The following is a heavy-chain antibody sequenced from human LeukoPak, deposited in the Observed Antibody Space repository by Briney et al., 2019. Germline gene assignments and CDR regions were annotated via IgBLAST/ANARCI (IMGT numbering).Heavy chain of an antibody. CDR1: GGSISSYY. CDR2: IYTSGST. Sequence: SETLSLTCTVSGGSISSYYWSWIRQPPGKGLEWIGYIYTSGSTNYNSSLKSRVTISVDTSKNQFSLKLSSVTAAYTAVYYCARHPPCYQLLALERDYYYYYMDVWGKGTTVTVSS. J-gene: IGHJ6*03. D-gene: IGHD2-2*01. CDR3: ARHPPCYQLLALERDYYYYYMDV. V-gene: IGHV4-4*09.